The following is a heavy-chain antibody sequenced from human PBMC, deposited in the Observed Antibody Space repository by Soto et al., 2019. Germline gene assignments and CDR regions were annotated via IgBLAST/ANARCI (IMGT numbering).Heavy chain of an antibody. Sequence: EVQLVESGGDLVQPGGSLRLSSAASGFPFISDLMSWVRQAPGKGLEWVANIGQEGSAKYSMGPGKGRFTISRDNAKNSLYVQMDSLRVEDTAIYYCSRDICGRTTGCAKWGQGNVVIVSS. CDR2: IGQEGSAK. CDR3: SRDICGRTTGCAK. J-gene: IGHJ4*02. V-gene: IGHV3-7*01. D-gene: IGHD3-9*01. CDR1: GFPFISDL.